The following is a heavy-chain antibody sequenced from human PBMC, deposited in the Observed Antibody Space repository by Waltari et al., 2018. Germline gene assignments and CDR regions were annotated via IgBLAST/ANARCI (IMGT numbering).Heavy chain of an antibody. V-gene: IGHV4-38-2*01. CDR2: IYHSGST. Sequence: QVQLQESGPGLVKPSETLSLTCAVSGYSISSGSHWGWIRPPPGQGLEWIGSIYHSGSTYYNPSLKSRVTISVDTSKNQFSLKLSSVTAADTAVYYCAGPYYYDSSGYQPDWYFDLWGRGTLVTVSS. CDR1: GYSISSGSH. J-gene: IGHJ2*01. CDR3: AGPYYYDSSGYQPDWYFDL. D-gene: IGHD3-22*01.